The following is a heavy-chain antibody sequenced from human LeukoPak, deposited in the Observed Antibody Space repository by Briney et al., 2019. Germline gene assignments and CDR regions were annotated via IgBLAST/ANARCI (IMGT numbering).Heavy chain of an antibody. CDR1: GFPFSGYG. V-gene: IGHV3-33*01. D-gene: IGHD4-11*01. J-gene: IGHJ1*01. Sequence: GGSLRLSCAASGFPFSGYGMHWVRQAPGKGLEWVAVAYGDGSSQYYADSVKGRFSISKDISKNTLSLQMNSLRAEDTAVYPCATDGNFYYSHWGQGTLVTVSS. CDR3: ATDGNFYYSH. CDR2: AYGDGSSQ.